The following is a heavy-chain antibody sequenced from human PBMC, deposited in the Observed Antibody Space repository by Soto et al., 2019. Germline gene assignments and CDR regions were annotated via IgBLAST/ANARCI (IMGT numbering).Heavy chain of an antibody. V-gene: IGHV3-33*01. CDR1: GFTISSYG. CDR2: IWYDGSNK. J-gene: IGHJ4*02. D-gene: IGHD3-22*01. Sequence: GGSLRLSCAASGFTISSYGMHWVRHAPDKELEWVAVIWYDGSNKYYADSVKGRFTISRDNSKNTLYLQMNSLRAEDTAVYYCARDSLPLYDATSGYYNNFDYRGQRTMATVSS. CDR3: ARDSLPLYDATSGYYNNFDY.